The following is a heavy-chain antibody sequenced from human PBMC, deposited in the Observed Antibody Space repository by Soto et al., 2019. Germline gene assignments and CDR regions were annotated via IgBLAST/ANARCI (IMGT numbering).Heavy chain of an antibody. CDR3: AKDFRYYDFWSGYQNSPLFDY. V-gene: IGHV3-23*01. Sequence: PGGSLRLSCAASGFTFSSYAMSWVRQAPGKGLEWVSAISGSGGSTYYADSVKGRFTISRDNSKNTLYLQMNSLRAEDTAVYYCAKDFRYYDFWSGYQNSPLFDYWGQGTLVTVSS. D-gene: IGHD3-3*01. J-gene: IGHJ4*02. CDR2: ISGSGGST. CDR1: GFTFSSYA.